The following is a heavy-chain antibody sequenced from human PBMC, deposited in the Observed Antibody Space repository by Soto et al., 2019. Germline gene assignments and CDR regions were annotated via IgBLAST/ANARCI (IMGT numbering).Heavy chain of an antibody. CDR2: ISSSSSTI. CDR3: ARDLRIGAVAGCFDY. D-gene: IGHD6-19*01. J-gene: IGHJ4*02. CDR1: GFTFSSYS. V-gene: IGHV3-48*02. Sequence: GGSLRLSCAASGFTFSSYSTNWVRQAPGKGLEWVSYISSSSSTIYYADSVKGRFTISRDNAKNSLYLQMNSLRDEDTAVYYCARDLRIGAVAGCFDYWGQGTLVTVSS.